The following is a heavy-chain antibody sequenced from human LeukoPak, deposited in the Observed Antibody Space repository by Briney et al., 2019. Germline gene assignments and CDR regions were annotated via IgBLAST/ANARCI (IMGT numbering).Heavy chain of an antibody. V-gene: IGHV3-43D*04. J-gene: IGHJ4*02. CDR1: GFTFDDYA. Sequence: GGSLRLSCAASGFTFDDYAMHWVRQAPGKGLEWVSLISWDGGSTYYADSVKGRFTISRDNSKNSLYLQMNSLRAEDTALYYCAKDRGRRDGYNMDYWGQGTLVTVPS. CDR3: AKDRGRRDGYNMDY. D-gene: IGHD5-24*01. CDR2: ISWDGGST.